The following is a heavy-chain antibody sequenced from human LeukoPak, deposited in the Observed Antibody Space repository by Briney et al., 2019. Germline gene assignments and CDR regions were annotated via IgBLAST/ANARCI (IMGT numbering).Heavy chain of an antibody. CDR1: GGSFSGYY. D-gene: IGHD6-13*01. CDR3: ARGGSSSWYGKNWFDP. V-gene: IGHV4-34*01. Sequence: PSETLSLTCAVYGGSFSGYYWSWIRQPPGRGLEWIGEINHSGSTNYNPSLKSRVTISVDTSKNQFSLKLSSVTAADTAVYYCARGGSSSWYGKNWFDPWGQGTLVTVSS. CDR2: INHSGST. J-gene: IGHJ5*02.